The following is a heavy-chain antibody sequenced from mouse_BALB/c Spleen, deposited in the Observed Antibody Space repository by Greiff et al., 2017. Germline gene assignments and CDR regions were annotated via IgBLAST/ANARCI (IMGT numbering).Heavy chain of an antibody. CDR2: ISYSGST. J-gene: IGHJ2*01. CDR3: AREEGFDY. CDR1: GYSITSDYA. V-gene: IGHV3-2*02. Sequence: DVKLVESGPGLVKPSQSLSLTCTVTGYSITSDYAWNWIRQFPGNKLEWMGYISYSGSTSYNPSLKSRISITRDTSKNQFFLQLNSVTTEDTATYYCAREEGFDYWGQGTTLTVSS.